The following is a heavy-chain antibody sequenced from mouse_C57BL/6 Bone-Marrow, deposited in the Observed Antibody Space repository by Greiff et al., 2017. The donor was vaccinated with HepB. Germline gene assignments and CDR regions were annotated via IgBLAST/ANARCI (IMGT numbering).Heavy chain of an antibody. CDR3: TREGGQLEFAY. CDR1: GFTFSSYA. V-gene: IGHV5-9-1*02. D-gene: IGHD3-2*01. CDR2: ISSGGDYI. Sequence: EVHLVESGEGLVKPGGSLKLSCAASGFTFSSYAMSWVRQTPEKRLEWVAYISSGGDYIYYADTVKGRFTISRDNARNTLYLQMSSLKSEDTAMYYCTREGGQLEFAYWGQGTLVTVSA. J-gene: IGHJ3*01.